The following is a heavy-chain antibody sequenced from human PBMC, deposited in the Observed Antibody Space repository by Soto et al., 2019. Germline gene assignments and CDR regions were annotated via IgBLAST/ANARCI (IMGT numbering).Heavy chain of an antibody. J-gene: IGHJ5*02. Sequence: EVQLVESGGGLVQPGRSLRLSCAASGFTFDDYAMHWVRQAPGKGLEWVSGISWNSGSIGYADSVKGRFTISRDNAKNSLYLQMNRLRAEDTALYYCGKERGGSGWYRRAFDPWGQGTLVTVSS. V-gene: IGHV3-9*01. D-gene: IGHD6-19*01. CDR1: GFTFDDYA. CDR3: GKERGGSGWYRRAFDP. CDR2: ISWNSGSI.